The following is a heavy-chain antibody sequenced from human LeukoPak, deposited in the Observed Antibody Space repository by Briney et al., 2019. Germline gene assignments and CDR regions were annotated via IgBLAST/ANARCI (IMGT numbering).Heavy chain of an antibody. J-gene: IGHJ3*02. CDR1: GFTFSSYG. CDR3: AKARVGAVWSVVAGTLSAFDI. D-gene: IGHD6-19*01. Sequence: PGRSLRLSCAASGFTFSSYGMHRVRQAPGKGLEWVAVISYDGSNKYYADSVKGRFTISRDNSKNTLYLQMNSLRAEDTAVYYCAKARVGAVWSVVAGTLSAFDIWGQGTMVTVSS. V-gene: IGHV3-30*18. CDR2: ISYDGSNK.